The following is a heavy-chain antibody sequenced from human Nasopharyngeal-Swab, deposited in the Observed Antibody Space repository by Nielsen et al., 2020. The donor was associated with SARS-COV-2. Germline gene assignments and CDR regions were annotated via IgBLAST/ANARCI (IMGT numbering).Heavy chain of an antibody. V-gene: IGHV4-34*01. J-gene: IGHJ4*02. D-gene: IGHD3-9*01. CDR1: GGFFRGFY. CDR3: ARGLRKVPIFPASQYYFDY. Sequence: SETLFLTCAVYGGFFRGFYWSWIRQPPGKGLEWIGEINDSGSTNYNPSLTGRVTISVDTSKSQVSLKLNSATAADTAVYYCARGLRKVPIFPASQYYFDYWGQGILVAVSS. CDR2: INDSGST.